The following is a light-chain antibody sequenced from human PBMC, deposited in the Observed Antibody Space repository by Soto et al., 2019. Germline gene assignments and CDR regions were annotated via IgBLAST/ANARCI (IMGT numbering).Light chain of an antibody. CDR3: QQYGRSPYT. V-gene: IGKV3-20*01. CDR1: QSVDSNW. Sequence: EIVLTQSPGTLSLSPGERVTLSCRASQSVDSNWLAWYQQKPGQAPRLLIYGASNMAGGVPDRFSGSGSGTDFTLTINRLEPEDFAVYFCQQYGRSPYTFAQGTKLEI. CDR2: GAS. J-gene: IGKJ2*01.